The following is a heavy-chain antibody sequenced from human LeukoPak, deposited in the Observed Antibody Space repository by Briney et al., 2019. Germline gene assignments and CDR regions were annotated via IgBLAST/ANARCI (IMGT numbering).Heavy chain of an antibody. V-gene: IGHV3-23*01. CDR1: VLASSRDG. CDR3: ARDTGITASADQFDY. CDR2: ISGSGGST. Sequence: PGRSLRLSRAPSVLASSRDGISSVRRAPRPQGEGGSAISGSGGSTYYAASVKGRFTISRDNSKNTLYLQMNSLRAEDTAVYYCARDTGITASADQFDYWGQGTLVTVSS. D-gene: IGHD6-13*01. J-gene: IGHJ4*02.